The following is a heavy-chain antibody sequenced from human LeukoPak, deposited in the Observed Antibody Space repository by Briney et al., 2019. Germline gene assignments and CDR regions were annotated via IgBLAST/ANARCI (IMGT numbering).Heavy chain of an antibody. CDR2: ISRNGDKT. CDR1: GFTFSTYV. CDR3: ARDSLDIVVVPAASEGTDYYYYYGMDV. D-gene: IGHD2-2*01. J-gene: IGHJ6*04. Sequence: GGSLRLSCSVSGFTFSTYVMHWVRQTPGKGLEYVSAISRNGDKTYYADSVKGRFTISRDNSKNTLYLQMNSLRAEDTAVYYCARDSLDIVVVPAASEGTDYYYYYGMDVWGKGTTVTVSS. V-gene: IGHV3-64*04.